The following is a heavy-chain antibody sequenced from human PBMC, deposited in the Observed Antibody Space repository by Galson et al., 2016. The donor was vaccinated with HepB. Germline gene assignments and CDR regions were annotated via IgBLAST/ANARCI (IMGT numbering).Heavy chain of an antibody. Sequence: SLRLSCATSGITFSRLVMHWVRQAPGKGLEWVAVIGHDGTGKIYADAVGGRFTISKDDSRSTVYLQMDSLAPEDPAVYFCATAGRTSGRSDTFGFWCPGALVSVSS. CDR3: ATAGRTSGRSDTFGF. CDR1: GITFSRLV. J-gene: IGHJ3*01. V-gene: IGHV3-30-3*01. CDR2: IGHDGTGK. D-gene: IGHD6-19*01.